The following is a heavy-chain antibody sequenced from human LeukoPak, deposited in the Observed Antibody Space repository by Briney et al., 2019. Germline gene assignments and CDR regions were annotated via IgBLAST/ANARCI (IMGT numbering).Heavy chain of an antibody. CDR2: ISSSGSYI. CDR3: ARDRGNGHASDY. V-gene: IGHV3-21*01. J-gene: IGHJ4*02. Sequence: GGSLRLSCAASGFTFSTSNMNWVRQAPGKGLEGVSSISSSGSYIYFADSVKGRFTVSRDNAKNSLYLQMNSLRVEDTAVYYCARDRGNGHASDYWGQGTLVTVSS. D-gene: IGHD3-10*01. CDR1: GFTFSTSN.